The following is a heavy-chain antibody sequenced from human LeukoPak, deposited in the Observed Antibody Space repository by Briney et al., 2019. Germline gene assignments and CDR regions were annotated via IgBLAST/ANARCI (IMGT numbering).Heavy chain of an antibody. Sequence: SETLSLTCTVSGGSISSYYWSWIRQPPGKGLEWIGYIYYSGSTNYNPSLKSRVTMSVDTSKNQFSLKLSSVTAADTAVYYCARDTRYCSGTSCRGDGNYYYYMDVWGKGTTVTVSS. CDR3: ARDTRYCSGTSCRGDGNYYYYMDV. CDR2: IYYSGST. J-gene: IGHJ6*03. D-gene: IGHD2-2*01. V-gene: IGHV4-59*12. CDR1: GGSISSYY.